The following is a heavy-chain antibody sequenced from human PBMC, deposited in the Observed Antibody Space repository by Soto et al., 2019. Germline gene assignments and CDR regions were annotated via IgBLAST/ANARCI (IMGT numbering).Heavy chain of an antibody. CDR2: IYGTGNT. V-gene: IGHV4-39*01. D-gene: IGHD6-19*01. J-gene: IGHJ6*02. Sequence: QLQLQESGPGLVKPSETLSLSCTVSGGSISRSFYWGWIRQPPGKGLEWIGSIYGTGNTYYNPSRKGRVTISADPSKSQFFLNLISVTAADTAVYYCRSSSRYSTDVWGQGATVTVSS. CDR1: GGSISRSFY. CDR3: RSSSRYSTDV.